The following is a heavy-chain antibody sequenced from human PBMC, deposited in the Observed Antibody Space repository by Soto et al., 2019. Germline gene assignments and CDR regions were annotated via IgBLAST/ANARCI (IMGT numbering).Heavy chain of an antibody. Sequence: GGSLRLSCEASGFTFSSYAMSWVRQAPGKGLEWVSGISGSGDSTYYADSVRGRFTISRDNSKKTVYLQMNSLRAEDTAVYYCAKGVPGIAVAGTGYFQHWGQGTLVTVSS. CDR1: GFTFSSYA. D-gene: IGHD6-19*01. J-gene: IGHJ1*01. V-gene: IGHV3-23*01. CDR2: ISGSGDST. CDR3: AKGVPGIAVAGTGYFQH.